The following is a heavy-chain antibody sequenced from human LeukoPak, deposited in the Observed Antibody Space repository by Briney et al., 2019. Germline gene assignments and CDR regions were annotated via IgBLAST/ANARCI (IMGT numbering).Heavy chain of an antibody. V-gene: IGHV3-11*01. CDR2: ISSSGSTI. CDR3: ASSGDYGDYPNDY. J-gene: IGHJ4*02. Sequence: GGSLRLSCAASGFTFSDYYMSWIRQAPGKGLEWVSYISSSGSTIYYADSVKGRFTISRDNAKNSLYLQMNSLRAEDTAVYYCASSGDYGDYPNDYWGQGTLVTVSS. CDR1: GFTFSDYY. D-gene: IGHD4-17*01.